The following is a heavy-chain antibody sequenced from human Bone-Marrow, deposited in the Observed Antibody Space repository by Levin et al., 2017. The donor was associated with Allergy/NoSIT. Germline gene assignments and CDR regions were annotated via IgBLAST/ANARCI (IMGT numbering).Heavy chain of an antibody. CDR3: AVWQIQLKYFDY. CDR1: GLPFSTYD. J-gene: IGHJ4*02. Sequence: PGGSLRLSCVASGLPFSTYDMNWVRQAPGKGLDWISFISGTSNTIHYADSVKGRFTISRDNAKNSLYLQMNSLRLEDTAVYYCAVWQIQLKYFDYWGPGTLVTVSS. V-gene: IGHV3-48*01. CDR2: ISGTSNTI. D-gene: IGHD2-2*01.